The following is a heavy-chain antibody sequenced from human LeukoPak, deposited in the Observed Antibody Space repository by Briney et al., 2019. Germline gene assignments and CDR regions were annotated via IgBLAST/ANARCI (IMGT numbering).Heavy chain of an antibody. V-gene: IGHV3-66*01. J-gene: IGHJ3*02. Sequence: GGSLRLSCAASGLTVNDNFVSWVRQAPGKGLEWVSYIYIGGAAYYAEFVEGRFIISRDTSKNTLYLQMNSLRVEDTAVYYCTRWYYYGSGSYGFDIWGQGTMVTVSS. CDR1: GLTVNDNF. CDR3: TRWYYYGSGSYGFDI. D-gene: IGHD3-10*01. CDR2: IYIGGAA.